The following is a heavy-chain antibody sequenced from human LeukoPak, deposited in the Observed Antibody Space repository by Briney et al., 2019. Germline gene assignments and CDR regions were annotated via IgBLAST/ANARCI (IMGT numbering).Heavy chain of an antibody. D-gene: IGHD3-22*01. CDR2: IRYDGSNK. V-gene: IGHV3-30*02. J-gene: IGHJ6*03. CDR1: GFIFNTYV. Sequence: GGSLRLSCAASGFIFNTYVMHWVRQAPGKGLEWLAFIRYDGSNKNYADSVKGRFTISRDNAKNSLYLQMNSLRAEDTAVYYCARNYDSSGLAYYYYYYYMDVWGKGTTVTISS. CDR3: ARNYDSSGLAYYYYYYYMDV.